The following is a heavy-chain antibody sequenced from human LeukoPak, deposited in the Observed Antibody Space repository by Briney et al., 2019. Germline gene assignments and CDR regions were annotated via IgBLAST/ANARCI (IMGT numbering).Heavy chain of an antibody. Sequence: SETLSLTCTVSGGSISSGSYYWSWIRQPAGKGLEWIGRIYTSGSTNYNPSLKSRVTISVDTSKNQFSLKLSSATAADTAVYYCARAYSSSFAPFDYWGQGTLVTVSS. J-gene: IGHJ4*02. V-gene: IGHV4-61*02. CDR1: GGSISSGSYY. D-gene: IGHD6-6*01. CDR2: IYTSGST. CDR3: ARAYSSSFAPFDY.